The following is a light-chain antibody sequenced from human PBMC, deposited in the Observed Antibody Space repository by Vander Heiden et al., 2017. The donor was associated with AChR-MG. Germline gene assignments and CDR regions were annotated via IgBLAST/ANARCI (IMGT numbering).Light chain of an antibody. J-gene: IGLJ2*01. V-gene: IGLV1-44*01. CDR2: SNN. Sequence: QSVLTQPPSASGTPGQRVTISCSGSSSTIGDNTVHWYQKLPGAAPKLLIFSNNERPSGVPDRFYGSKSGTSASLAIRGLQSEDEADYYCAAWDDGLKGPVFGGGTKLTVL. CDR1: SSTIGDNT. CDR3: AAWDDGLKGPV.